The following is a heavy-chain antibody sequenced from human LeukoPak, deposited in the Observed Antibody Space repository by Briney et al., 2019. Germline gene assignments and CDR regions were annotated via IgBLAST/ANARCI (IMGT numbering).Heavy chain of an antibody. D-gene: IGHD3-10*01. CDR2: IYYSGST. V-gene: IGHV4-59*01. Sequence: SETLSLTCTVSGGSISSYYWSWIRRPPGKGLEWIGYIYYSGSTNYNPSLKSRVTISVDTSKNQFSLKLSSVTAADTAVYYCARARITMVRGVYFDYWGQGTLVTVSS. CDR3: ARARITMVRGVYFDY. CDR1: GGSISSYY. J-gene: IGHJ4*02.